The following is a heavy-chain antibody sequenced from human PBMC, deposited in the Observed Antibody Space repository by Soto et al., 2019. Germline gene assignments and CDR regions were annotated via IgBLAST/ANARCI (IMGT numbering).Heavy chain of an antibody. J-gene: IGHJ5*02. D-gene: IGHD3-10*01. CDR1: GGSISSYY. Sequence: PSETLSLTCTVSGGSISSYYWSWIRQPPGKGLEWIGYIYYSGSTNYNPSLKSRVTISVDTSKNQFSLKLSSVTAADTAVYYCARSLMRITIFRGVPTLKVDWFDPRGQGTLVTV. CDR2: IYYSGST. CDR3: ARSLMRITIFRGVPTLKVDWFDP. V-gene: IGHV4-59*08.